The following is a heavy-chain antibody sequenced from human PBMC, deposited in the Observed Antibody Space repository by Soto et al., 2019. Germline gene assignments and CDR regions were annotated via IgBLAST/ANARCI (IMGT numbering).Heavy chain of an antibody. V-gene: IGHV1-18*01. CDR3: ARGPLLWFGELSTTLFDY. D-gene: IGHD3-10*01. CDR2: ISPYNGNT. J-gene: IGHJ4*02. Sequence: QVQLVQSGAEVKKPGASVKVSCKASGYTFTSYGISWVRQAPGQGLEWMGWISPYNGNTNYAQKLQGRVTMTTDTSTSPAYMELRSLRSDDTAVYYCARGPLLWFGELSTTLFDYSGQGTLVTVSS. CDR1: GYTFTSYG.